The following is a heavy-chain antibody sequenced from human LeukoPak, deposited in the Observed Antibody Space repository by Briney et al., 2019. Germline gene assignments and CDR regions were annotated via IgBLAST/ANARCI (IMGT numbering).Heavy chain of an antibody. V-gene: IGHV3-33*06. CDR2: IWHDGSNK. D-gene: IGHD5-24*01. Sequence: GGSLRLSCAASGFTFSDYGLHWVRQAPGKGLEWVALIWHDGSNKYYADSVMGRFTISRDNSKNTLYLQMNSLRAEDTAMYYCAKDGDAYTEFYYYYMYVWGKGTTVTVSS. CDR3: AKDGDAYTEFYYYYMYV. J-gene: IGHJ6*03. CDR1: GFTFSDYG.